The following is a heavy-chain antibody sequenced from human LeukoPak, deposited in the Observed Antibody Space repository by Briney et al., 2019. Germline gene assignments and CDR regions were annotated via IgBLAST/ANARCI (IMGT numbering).Heavy chain of an antibody. D-gene: IGHD6-19*01. V-gene: IGHV3-21*01. CDR3: ARSGWYGKYFDY. CDR1: GFTFSSYS. CDR2: ISSSSSYI. Sequence: GGSLRLSCAASGFTFSSYSMNWVRQAPGKGLEWVSSISSSSSYIYYADSVKGRFTISRDNAKNSLYLQMNSLRAEDTAVYYCARSGWYGKYFDYWGQGTLVTVSS. J-gene: IGHJ4*02.